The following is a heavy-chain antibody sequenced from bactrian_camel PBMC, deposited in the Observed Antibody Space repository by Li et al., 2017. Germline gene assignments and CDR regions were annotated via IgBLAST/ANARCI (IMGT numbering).Heavy chain of an antibody. D-gene: IGHD6*01. CDR1: GYTYCRYD. CDR2: IDSDGST. CDR3: AADDSFGGGSCRQRRFPANFTY. V-gene: IGHV3S10*01. J-gene: IGHJ4*01. Sequence: VQLVESGGGSVQPGGSLRLSCAAPGYTYCRYDMSWYRQAPGREREWVSSIDSDGSTSYTNSVKGRFTISQDNAKNMVYLQMNSLEPEDSAVYYCAADDSFGGGSCRQRRFPANFTYWGQGPRSPSP.